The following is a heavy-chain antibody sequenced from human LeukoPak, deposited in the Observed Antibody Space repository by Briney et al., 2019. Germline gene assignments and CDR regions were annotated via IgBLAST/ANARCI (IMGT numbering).Heavy chain of an antibody. CDR2: IYASGNT. V-gene: IGHV4-4*07. Sequence: SETLSLTCTVSGGSVSSYSWSWIRQPAGKGLEWIGRIYASGNTNYSPSLKSRVTMSLDTSKNQFSLNLSSVTAADTAAYYCARAQDCSSGCYRFFDYWGQGTLVTVSS. CDR3: ARAQDCSSGCYRFFDY. CDR1: GGSVSSYS. J-gene: IGHJ4*02. D-gene: IGHD6-19*01.